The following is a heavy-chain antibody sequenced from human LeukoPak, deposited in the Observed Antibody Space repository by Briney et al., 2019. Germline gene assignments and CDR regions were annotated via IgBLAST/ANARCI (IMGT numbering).Heavy chain of an antibody. Sequence: PETLSLTSAVYGGSLSGYYWSWIRQPPGKGLEWIGEISHSGSTNYNPSLKSRVTISVDTSKNTFSLKLTSVTAADTAVYYCATGGSVAGNDAFDIWGQGTMVTASS. J-gene: IGHJ3*02. CDR1: GGSLSGYY. CDR3: ATGGSVAGNDAFDI. D-gene: IGHD6-19*01. V-gene: IGHV4-34*01. CDR2: ISHSGST.